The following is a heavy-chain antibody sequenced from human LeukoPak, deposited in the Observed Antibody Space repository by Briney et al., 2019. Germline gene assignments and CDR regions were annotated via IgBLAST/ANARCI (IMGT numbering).Heavy chain of an antibody. Sequence: GGSLRLSCAASGFTFSNAWMSWVRQAPGKGLEWVGRIKSKSEAGTPDYAAPVKGRFTISRDDSKNTLYLQMNNLKTEDTAVYYCSTLYRLDPWGQGTLVTVSS. CDR3: STLYRLDP. CDR1: GFTFSNAW. V-gene: IGHV3-15*01. J-gene: IGHJ5*02. CDR2: IKSKSEAGTP. D-gene: IGHD3-10*01.